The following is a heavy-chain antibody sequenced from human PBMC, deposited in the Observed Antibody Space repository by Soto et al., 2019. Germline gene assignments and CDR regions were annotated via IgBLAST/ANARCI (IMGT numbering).Heavy chain of an antibody. CDR1: GYTFTGYY. Sequence: ASVKVSCKASGYTFTGYYMHCVRQAPGQGLEWMGWINPNSGGTNYAQKFQGWVTMTRDTSISTAYMELSRLRSDDTAVYYCARGRVLRFLEWSYYYYYYGMDVWGQGTTVTVSS. CDR2: INPNSGGT. J-gene: IGHJ6*02. D-gene: IGHD3-3*01. CDR3: ARGRVLRFLEWSYYYYYYGMDV. V-gene: IGHV1-2*04.